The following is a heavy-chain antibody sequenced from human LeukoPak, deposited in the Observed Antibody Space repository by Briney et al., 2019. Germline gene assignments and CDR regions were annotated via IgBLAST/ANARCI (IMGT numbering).Heavy chain of an antibody. CDR3: ALRYGNKNYYYYYMDV. V-gene: IGHV3-30*04. D-gene: IGHD4-17*01. J-gene: IGHJ6*03. CDR2: ISYDGSNK. CDR1: GFTFSSYA. Sequence: GGSLRLSCAASGFTFSSYAMHWVRQAPGKGLEWVAVISYDGSNKYYADSVKGRFTISRDNSKNTLYLQMNSLRAEDTAVYYCALRYGNKNYYYYYMDVWGKGTTVTISS.